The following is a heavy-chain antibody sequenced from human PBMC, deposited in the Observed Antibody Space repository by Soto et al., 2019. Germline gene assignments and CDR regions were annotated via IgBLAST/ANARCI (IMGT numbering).Heavy chain of an antibody. V-gene: IGHV4-30-2*01. Sequence: QLQLQESGSGLVKPSQTLSLTCAVSGGSITSGNTYSWSWIRQPPGKGLEWIGSISHTGSTSYNPSLKSRVSMSVDKSKNQFSLKLSSVTAADMAVYYCARAVTPYFGTWFDPWGQGTLVTVPS. CDR2: ISHTGST. CDR3: ARAVTPYFGTWFDP. D-gene: IGHD3-10*01. J-gene: IGHJ5*02. CDR1: GGSITSGNTYS.